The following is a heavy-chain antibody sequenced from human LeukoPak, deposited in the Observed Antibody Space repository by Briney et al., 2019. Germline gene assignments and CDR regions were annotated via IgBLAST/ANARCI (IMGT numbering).Heavy chain of an antibody. CDR3: ARSRYNWNYGY. V-gene: IGHV4-39*01. J-gene: IGHJ4*02. CDR2: IYYNGST. Sequence: SETLSLTCTVSGGSISSPNYYWDWIRQPPGKGLEWIGNIYYNGSTYYNPSLKSRVTISVDTSKNQFSLKLSSVTAADTAVYYCARSRYNWNYGYWGQGTLVTVSS. D-gene: IGHD1-7*01. CDR1: GGSISSPNYY.